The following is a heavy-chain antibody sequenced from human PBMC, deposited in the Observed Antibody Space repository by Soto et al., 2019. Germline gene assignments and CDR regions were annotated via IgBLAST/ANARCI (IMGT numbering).Heavy chain of an antibody. CDR3: ARGYSGSMDV. J-gene: IGHJ6*02. V-gene: IGHV6-1*01. D-gene: IGHD5-12*01. Sequence: SQTLSLPCVISGDSVSSNSSAWNFIRQSPSRGLEWLGRTYYRSKWYNDYAVSVKSRITINPDTSKNQFSLQLNSVTPEDTAVYYCARGYSGSMDVWGQGTTVTVSS. CDR2: TYYRSKWYN. CDR1: GDSVSSNSSA.